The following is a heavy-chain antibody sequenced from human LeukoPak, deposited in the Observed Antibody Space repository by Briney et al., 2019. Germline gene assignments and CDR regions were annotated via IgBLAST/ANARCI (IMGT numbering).Heavy chain of an antibody. Sequence: PGGSLRLSCAASGFTFSSYSMNWVRQAPGKGLEWVSSISSSSSTIYYADSVKGRFTISRDNAKNSLFLQMNSLRAEDTAVYYCARDRGLSSGGSWDYWGQGTLVTVSS. J-gene: IGHJ4*02. CDR2: ISSSSSTI. CDR3: ARDRGLSSGGSWDY. V-gene: IGHV3-48*01. CDR1: GFTFSSYS. D-gene: IGHD2-15*01.